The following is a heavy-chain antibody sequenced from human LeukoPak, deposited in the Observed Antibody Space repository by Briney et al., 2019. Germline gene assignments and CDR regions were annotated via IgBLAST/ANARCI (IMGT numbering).Heavy chain of an antibody. Sequence: ASVKVSRKASGYTFSGYYTHWVRQAPGQGLEWMGWINPNTGDTNYAQKFQGRDTMTRDTSISTAYMELSRLRSDDTAVYYCARSWGDSSGHYTQLDYWGQGTLVTVSS. D-gene: IGHD3-22*01. CDR3: ARSWGDSSGHYTQLDY. CDR1: GYTFSGYY. V-gene: IGHV1-2*02. J-gene: IGHJ4*02. CDR2: INPNTGDT.